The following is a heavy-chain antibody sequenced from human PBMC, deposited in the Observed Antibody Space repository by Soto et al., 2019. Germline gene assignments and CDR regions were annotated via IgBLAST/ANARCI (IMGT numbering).Heavy chain of an antibody. CDR2: INTSGGNS. CDR1: GFIFTDWF. CDR3: AKEGAIPGEVDA. J-gene: IGHJ1*01. V-gene: IGHV1-46*01. D-gene: IGHD2-21*01. Sequence: HLAQSGPEVKRPGASVKISCKASGFIFTDWFMHWVRQAPGQGPEWRGIINTSGGNSIYSHKFRDRVTMPRDTSTSSLYVERSSLTSADTAVYYCAKEGAIPGEVDAWGQGTLVTVSS.